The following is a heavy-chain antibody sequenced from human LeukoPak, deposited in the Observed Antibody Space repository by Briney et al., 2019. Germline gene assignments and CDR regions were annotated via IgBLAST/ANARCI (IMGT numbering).Heavy chain of an antibody. Sequence: ASVKVSCKASGYAFTNYYIHWVRQALGQGLEWMAIIYPSAGNADYAQKFRGRVTLTRDTSTSTVYMDLSGLRSEDTAVYYCARVSPRGWYHGFYWGQGTLVTVSS. J-gene: IGHJ4*02. CDR3: ARVSPRGWYHGFY. D-gene: IGHD6-19*01. CDR2: IYPSAGNA. V-gene: IGHV1-46*01. CDR1: GYAFTNYY.